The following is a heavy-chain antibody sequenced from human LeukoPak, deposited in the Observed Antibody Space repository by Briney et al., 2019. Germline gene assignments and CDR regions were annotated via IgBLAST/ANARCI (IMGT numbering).Heavy chain of an antibody. CDR3: APYSGWEALSAIDI. V-gene: IGHV3-23*01. Sequence: GGSLRLSCAASGATFSSYGRSWVRQAPGKGLEWVSAISGSGGSTYYAYPVKRRFTISRDNSKNTLYLQMNSLTAEDTAVYYCAPYSGWEALSAIDIWGQGTMVTVSS. D-gene: IGHD6-19*01. CDR1: GATFSSYG. CDR2: ISGSGGST. J-gene: IGHJ3*02.